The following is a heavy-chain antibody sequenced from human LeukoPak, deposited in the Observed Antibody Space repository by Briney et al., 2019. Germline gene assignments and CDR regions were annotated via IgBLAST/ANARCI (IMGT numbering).Heavy chain of an antibody. D-gene: IGHD3-10*01. V-gene: IGHV1-2*02. CDR2: INPNSGGT. CDR1: GYTFTSYA. J-gene: IGHJ1*01. CDR3: ANSNYYGSGSYQH. Sequence: ASVKVSCKASGYTFTSYAMNWVRQAPGQGLEWMGWINPNSGGTNYAQKFQGRVTMTRDTSISTAYMELSRLRSDDTAVYYCANSNYYGSGSYQHWGQGTLVTVSS.